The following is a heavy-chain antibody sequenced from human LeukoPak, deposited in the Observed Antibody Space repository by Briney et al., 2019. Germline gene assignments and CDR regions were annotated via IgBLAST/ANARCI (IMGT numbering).Heavy chain of an antibody. D-gene: IGHD3-10*01. Sequence: SETLSLTCTVSGGSISSHYWSWIRQPPGKGLEWIGYIYYSGSTNYNPSLKSRVTISVDTSKNQFSLKLRSVTAAGTAVYYCAREGVEFLLWFGDPKARAFDIWGQGTMVTVSS. CDR1: GGSISSHY. CDR3: AREGVEFLLWFGDPKARAFDI. J-gene: IGHJ3*02. CDR2: IYYSGST. V-gene: IGHV4-59*11.